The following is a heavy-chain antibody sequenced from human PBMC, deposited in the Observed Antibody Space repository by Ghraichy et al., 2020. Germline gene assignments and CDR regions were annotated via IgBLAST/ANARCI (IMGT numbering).Heavy chain of an antibody. J-gene: IGHJ5*02. V-gene: IGHV1-8*01. CDR3: ARELRFLESPLRFDP. D-gene: IGHD3-3*01. CDR2: MNPNSGNT. CDR1: GYTFTSYD. Sequence: ASVKVSCKASGYTFTSYDINWVRQATGQGLEWMGWMNPNSGNTGYAQKFQGRVTMTRNTSISTTYMELSSLRSEDTAVYYCARELRFLESPLRFDPWGQGTLVTVSS.